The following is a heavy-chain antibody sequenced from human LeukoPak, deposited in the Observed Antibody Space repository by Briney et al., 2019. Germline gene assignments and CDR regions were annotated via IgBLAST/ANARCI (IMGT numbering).Heavy chain of an antibody. D-gene: IGHD3-9*01. CDR3: ARHDYVILTGYSINWFDP. J-gene: IGHJ5*02. CDR2: IFYSGTT. V-gene: IGHV4-39*01. Sequence: SETLSLTCTVSGGSISASGYFWGWVRQPPGKGLEWIASIFYSGTTYYNPSLKSRVTISLDTSRNQFSLKLSSVTAADTAVYFCARHDYVILTGYSINWFDPWGQGTLVTVSS. CDR1: GGSISASGYF.